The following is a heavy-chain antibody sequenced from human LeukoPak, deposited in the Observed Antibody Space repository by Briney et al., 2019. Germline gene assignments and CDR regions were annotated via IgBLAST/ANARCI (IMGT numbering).Heavy chain of an antibody. V-gene: IGHV1-69*05. CDR1: GGTFSSYA. D-gene: IGHD6-13*01. CDR3: ASSQSGYSSSWYFDY. CDR2: IIPIFGTA. J-gene: IGHJ4*02. Sequence: SVKVSCKASGGTFSSYAISWVRQAPGQGLEWMGGIIPIFGTANYAQKFQGRVTITTDESTSTAYMELSSLRSEDTAVYYCASSQSGYSSSWYFDYWGQGTLVTVSS.